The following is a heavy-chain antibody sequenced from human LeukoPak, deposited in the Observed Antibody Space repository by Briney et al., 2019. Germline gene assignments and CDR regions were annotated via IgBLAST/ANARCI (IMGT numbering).Heavy chain of an antibody. CDR3: ARDRTGYYYFDY. J-gene: IGHJ4*02. D-gene: IGHD3-9*01. V-gene: IGHV3-48*03. CDR1: GFTFTSYA. CDR2: ISSSGSII. Sequence: GGSLRLSCAVSGFTFTSYAMNSVRQAPGKGLEWVSYISSSGSIISYGDSVKGRFTISRDNAKNSLYLEMNSLTAEDTAVYYCARDRTGYYYFDYWGQGTLVTVSS.